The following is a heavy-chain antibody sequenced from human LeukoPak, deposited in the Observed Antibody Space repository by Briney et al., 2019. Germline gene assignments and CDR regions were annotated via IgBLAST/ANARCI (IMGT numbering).Heavy chain of an antibody. CDR1: GFTFSSYG. Sequence: GGSLRLSCAASGFTFSSYGMHWVRQAPGKGLEWVSYISSSGSAIYYADSVKGRFTISRDNAKNSLYLQMNSLRAEDTAVYYCARDGSTDVLLWFGELPYFDYWGQGTLVTVSS. D-gene: IGHD3-10*01. CDR3: ARDGSTDVLLWFGELPYFDY. V-gene: IGHV3-48*04. J-gene: IGHJ4*02. CDR2: ISSSGSAI.